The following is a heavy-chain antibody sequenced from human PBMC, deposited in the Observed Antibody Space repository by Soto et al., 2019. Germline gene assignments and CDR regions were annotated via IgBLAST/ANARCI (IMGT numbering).Heavy chain of an antibody. CDR3: AHLSYAGLTGYQDFDL. CDR2: IYWDDDR. D-gene: IGHD3-9*01. Sequence: QITLKESGPTLVKPTQTLTLTCTVSGFSLTTSGVGVGWIRQPPGKALDWLAVIYWDDDRRSSPSLKRRLTITKDTSRNQVVLTMTNMDPVDTATYYCAHLSYAGLTGYQDFDLWGQGTLVTVSS. V-gene: IGHV2-5*02. CDR1: GFSLTTSGVG. J-gene: IGHJ4*02.